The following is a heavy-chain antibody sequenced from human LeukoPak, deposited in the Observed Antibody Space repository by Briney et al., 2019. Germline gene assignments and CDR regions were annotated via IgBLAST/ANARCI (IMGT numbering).Heavy chain of an antibody. CDR1: GDTFSGYY. CDR2: INANSGGT. V-gene: IGHV1-2*02. Sequence: ASVKVSCKSSGDTFSGYYLHWVRQVPGQGLEWMGWINANSGGTNYAQKFQGRVTMTRDTSISSVHMELSRLRSDDTAVYYCARDSITLLRGFDFWGQGTLVTVSS. D-gene: IGHD3-10*01. CDR3: ARDSITLLRGFDF. J-gene: IGHJ4*02.